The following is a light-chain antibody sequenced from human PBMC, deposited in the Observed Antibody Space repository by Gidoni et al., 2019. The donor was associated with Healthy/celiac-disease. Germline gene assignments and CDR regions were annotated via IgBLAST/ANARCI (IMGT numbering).Light chain of an antibody. CDR2: WAS. Sequence: DLVMTQSPDSLAVSLGERATLNCKSSQSVLYSSNNKNYLAWYQQKPGQPPKLLIYWASTRDSGVPDRFSGSGSGTDFTLTISSLQAEDVAVYYCQQYYSTPPSFGQXTKLEIK. CDR1: QSVLYSSNNKNY. V-gene: IGKV4-1*01. CDR3: QQYYSTPPS. J-gene: IGKJ2*03.